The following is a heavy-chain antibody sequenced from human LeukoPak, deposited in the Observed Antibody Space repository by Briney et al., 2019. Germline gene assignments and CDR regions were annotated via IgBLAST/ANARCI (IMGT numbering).Heavy chain of an antibody. CDR3: ARGPPESTSSEY. J-gene: IGHJ4*02. V-gene: IGHV1-8*01. CDR1: GDTFTSYD. Sequence: GASVTVSCKASGDTFTSYDINWVRQATGQGLEWMGWMKPSSGNTDYAQKFQGRVTMTRNTSIRTAYMELSSLRPEDTAVYYCARGPPESTSSEYWGQGTVVTVSS. CDR2: MKPSSGNT. D-gene: IGHD2-2*01.